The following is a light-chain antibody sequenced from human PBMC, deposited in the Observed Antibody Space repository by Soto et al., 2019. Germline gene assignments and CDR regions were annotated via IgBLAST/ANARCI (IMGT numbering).Light chain of an antibody. Sequence: QYVLTQPPSACGTPGQRVTISCSGSRSSIGSNTVNWYQHLPGSAPKLLIYSNNHRPSGVPDRFSASKAGASASLAISGLQSEDEGDYYCAAWDASLGGFYVFGSGTKVTVL. CDR2: SNN. V-gene: IGLV1-44*01. J-gene: IGLJ1*01. CDR3: AAWDASLGGFYV. CDR1: RSSIGSNT.